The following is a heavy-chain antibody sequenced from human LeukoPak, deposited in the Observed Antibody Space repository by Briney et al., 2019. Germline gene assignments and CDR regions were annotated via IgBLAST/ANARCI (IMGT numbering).Heavy chain of an antibody. V-gene: IGHV1-18*01. J-gene: IGHJ4*02. CDR2: ISAYNGNT. Sequence: ASVKVSCKASGYTFTSYGISWVRQAPGQGLEWMGWISAYNGNTNYAQKLQGRVTMTTDTSTSTAYMELSSLRSEDTAVYYCARELVAVASKGPFDYWGQGTLVTVSS. CDR1: GYTFTSYG. CDR3: ARELVAVASKGPFDY. D-gene: IGHD6-19*01.